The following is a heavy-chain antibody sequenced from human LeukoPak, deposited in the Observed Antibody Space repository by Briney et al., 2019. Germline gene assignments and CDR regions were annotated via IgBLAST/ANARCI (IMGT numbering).Heavy chain of an antibody. Sequence: SETLSLTCTVSGGSISSSSYYWGWIRQPPGKGLEWIGSIYYSGSTYYNPSLKSRVTISVDTSKNQLSLKLSSVTAADTAVYYCARQSSGYRPYYFDYWGQGTLVTVSS. D-gene: IGHD3-10*01. CDR3: ARQSSGYRPYYFDY. CDR2: IYYSGST. J-gene: IGHJ4*02. CDR1: GGSISSSSYY. V-gene: IGHV4-39*01.